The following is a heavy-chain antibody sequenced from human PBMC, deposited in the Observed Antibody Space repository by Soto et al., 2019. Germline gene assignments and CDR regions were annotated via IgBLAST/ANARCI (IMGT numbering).Heavy chain of an antibody. D-gene: IGHD2-2*01. CDR3: ARDHRKNVVVVPAAYYYYYTDV. CDR2: VNGYNGDT. V-gene: IGHV1-18*01. Sequence: ASVKVSCKTSGYTFTSYGISWVRQAPGQGLEWMGWVNGYNGDTNYAQKFQGRVTMTTDTSTTTAFMELRSLRSDDTAVYFCARDHRKNVVVVPAAYYYYYTDVRRNAIPVNV. J-gene: IGHJ6*03. CDR1: GYTFTSYG.